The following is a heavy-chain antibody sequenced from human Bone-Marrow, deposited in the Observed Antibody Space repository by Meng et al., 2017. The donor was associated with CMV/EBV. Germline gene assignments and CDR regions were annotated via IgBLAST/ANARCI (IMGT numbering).Heavy chain of an antibody. V-gene: IGHV1-46*01. CDR2: INPSGGST. CDR3: AREASCSSTSCYTMVYFDY. CDR1: GYTFTSYY. Sequence: ASVKVSCKASGYTFTSYYMHWVRQAPGQGLEWMGIINPSGGSTSYAQKFQGRVTMTRDTSTSTVYMEMRSLRSDDTAVYYCAREASCSSTSCYTMVYFDYWGQGTLVTVSS. J-gene: IGHJ4*02. D-gene: IGHD2-2*02.